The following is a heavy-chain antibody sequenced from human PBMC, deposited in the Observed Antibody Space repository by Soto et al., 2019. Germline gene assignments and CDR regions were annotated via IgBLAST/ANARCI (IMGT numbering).Heavy chain of an antibody. J-gene: IGHJ4*02. CDR1: GFTFSNYA. CDR3: ARELGHDYIY. V-gene: IGHV3-30-3*01. D-gene: IGHD4-4*01. Sequence: GGSLRLSCAASGFTFSNYAMHWVRQAPGKGLEWMAVVSYDGSNIYYADSVKGRFTISRDNSKNTLYLQMYSLRVEDTAVYYCARELGHDYIYWGQGTLVTVSS. CDR2: VSYDGSNI.